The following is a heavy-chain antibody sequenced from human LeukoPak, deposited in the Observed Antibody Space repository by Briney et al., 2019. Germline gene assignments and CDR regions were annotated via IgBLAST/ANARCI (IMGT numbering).Heavy chain of an antibody. D-gene: IGHD3-3*01. CDR3: ARHSSDFWSGYYSTNWFDP. Sequence: SETLSLTCAVSGGSISSGGYSWSWIRQPPGKGLEWIGYMYHSGSTYHNPSLKSRVTISIDRSKNQFSLKLSSVTAADTAVYYCARHSSDFWSGYYSTNWFDPWGQGTLVTVSS. CDR2: MYHSGST. V-gene: IGHV4-30-2*01. J-gene: IGHJ5*02. CDR1: GGSISSGGYS.